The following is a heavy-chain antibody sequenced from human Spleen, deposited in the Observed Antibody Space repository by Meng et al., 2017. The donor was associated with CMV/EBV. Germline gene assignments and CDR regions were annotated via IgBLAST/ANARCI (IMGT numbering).Heavy chain of an antibody. J-gene: IGHJ4*02. V-gene: IGHV3-30*02. CDR1: GFTFSNYG. CDR3: ARVIDSSVID. Sequence: GESLKISCVASGFTFSNYGMYWARQAPGKGLDPGKGLEWVAFIRHSGSNTYYADSVKGRFTISRDNAKNSLYLQMNSLRAEDTAVYYCARVIDSSVIDWGQGTLVTVSS. CDR2: IRHSGSNT. D-gene: IGHD3-22*01.